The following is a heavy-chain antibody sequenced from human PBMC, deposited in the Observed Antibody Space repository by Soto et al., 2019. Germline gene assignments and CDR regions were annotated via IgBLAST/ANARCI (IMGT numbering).Heavy chain of an antibody. CDR2: ISSSGSTI. J-gene: IGHJ4*02. Sequence: PGGSLRLSCAASGFTFSDYYMSWIRQAPGKGLEWVSYISSSGSTIYYADSVKGRFTISRDNAKNSLYLQMNSLRAEDTAVYYCARDRYSSSWNEGVFDYWGQGTLVTVS. CDR1: GFTFSDYY. D-gene: IGHD6-13*01. V-gene: IGHV3-11*01. CDR3: ARDRYSSSWNEGVFDY.